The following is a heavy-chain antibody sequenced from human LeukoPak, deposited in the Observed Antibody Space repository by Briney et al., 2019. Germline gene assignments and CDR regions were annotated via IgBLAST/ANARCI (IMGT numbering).Heavy chain of an antibody. V-gene: IGHV3-23*01. CDR2: ISGSGGST. D-gene: IGHD3-22*01. CDR1: GFTFSSYA. CDR3: AKDLSLYYYDISGYDS. J-gene: IGHJ4*02. Sequence: GGSLRLSCAASGFTFSSYAMSWVRQAPGKGLEWVSAISGSGGSTYYADSVKGRFTISRDNSKNTLYLQMNSLRAEDMAVYYWAKDLSLYYYDISGYDSWGQGTRVTVS.